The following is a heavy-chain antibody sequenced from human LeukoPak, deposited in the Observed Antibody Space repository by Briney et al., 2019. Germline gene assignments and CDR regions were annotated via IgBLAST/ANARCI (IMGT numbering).Heavy chain of an antibody. CDR2: ISSSGSTI. J-gene: IGHJ4*02. Sequence: GGSLRLSCAASGFTFSDYYMSWIRQAPGKGLEWVSYISSSGSTIYYADSVKGRFTISRDNAKNSLYLQMNSLRAEDTAVYYCARAGPYYYDSSGYLGYWGQGTLVIVSS. CDR1: GFTFSDYY. V-gene: IGHV3-11*01. D-gene: IGHD3-22*01. CDR3: ARAGPYYYDSSGYLGY.